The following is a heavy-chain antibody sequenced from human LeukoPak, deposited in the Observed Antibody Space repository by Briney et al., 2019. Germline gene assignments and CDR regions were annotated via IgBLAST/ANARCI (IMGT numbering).Heavy chain of an antibody. J-gene: IGHJ5*02. Sequence: PSQTLSLTCTVSGGSISSGGYYWSWIRQHPGKGLEWIGYIYYSGSTYYNPSVKSRVTISVDTSKNQFSLKLSSVTAADTAVYYCARDSKGYGGNYNWFDPWGQGTLVTVSS. V-gene: IGHV4-31*03. CDR2: IYYSGST. D-gene: IGHD4-23*01. CDR1: GGSISSGGYY. CDR3: ARDSKGYGGNYNWFDP.